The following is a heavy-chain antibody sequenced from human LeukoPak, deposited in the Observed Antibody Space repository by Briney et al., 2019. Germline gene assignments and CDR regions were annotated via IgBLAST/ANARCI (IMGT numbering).Heavy chain of an antibody. CDR3: ARRVRAYCSGGSCYDDWYFDL. V-gene: IGHV4-39*02. CDR1: GGSISSSSYY. CDR2: IYYSGST. J-gene: IGHJ2*01. Sequence: KPSETLSLTCTVSGGSISSSSYYWGWIRQPPGKGLEWIGSIYYSGSTYYNPSLKSRVTISVDTSKNHFSLNLSSVTAADTAVYYCARRVRAYCSGGSCYDDWYFDLWGRGTLVTVSS. D-gene: IGHD2-15*01.